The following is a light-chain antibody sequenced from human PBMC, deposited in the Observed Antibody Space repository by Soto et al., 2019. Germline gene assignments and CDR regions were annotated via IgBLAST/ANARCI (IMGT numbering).Light chain of an antibody. CDR3: RSYAVRYTSV. V-gene: IGLV2-11*01. CDR2: DVS. J-gene: IGLJ1*01. CDR1: SSDVGVYNY. Sequence: QSALTQPRSVSGSPGQSVTISCTGTSSDVGVYNYVSWYQQYPGKAPKLMIYDVSKRPSGVPDRFSGSRSGNTASLTISGLQAEDEADYYCRSYAVRYTSVFXGGTKGTVL.